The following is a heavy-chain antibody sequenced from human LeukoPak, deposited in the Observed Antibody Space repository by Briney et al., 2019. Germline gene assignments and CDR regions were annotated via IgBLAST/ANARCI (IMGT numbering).Heavy chain of an antibody. Sequence: SETLSLTCTVSGGSISSYYWSWIRQPPGKGLEWIGYIYYSGTTKYNPSLKSRVSISVDTSKNQFSLKLSSVTAADTAVYYCARGAGAGYNLQPFDYWGQGTLVTVSS. J-gene: IGHJ4*02. CDR3: ARGAGAGYNLQPFDY. CDR1: GGSISSYY. D-gene: IGHD5-24*01. V-gene: IGHV4-59*08. CDR2: IYYSGTT.